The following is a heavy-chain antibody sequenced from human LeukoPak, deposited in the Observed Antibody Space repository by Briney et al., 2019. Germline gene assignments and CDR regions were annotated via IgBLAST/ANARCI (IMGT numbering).Heavy chain of an antibody. V-gene: IGHV3-7*01. CDR1: GFTFSSYW. Sequence: GGSLRLSCAASGFTFSSYWMSWVRQAPGKGLEWVANIKQDGSEKYYVDSVKGRFTISRDNAKNSLYLQMNSLRAEDTAVYYWTRLRSIKYYYYYMDVWGKGTTVTVSS. D-gene: IGHD5-12*01. CDR3: TRLRSIKYYYYYMDV. J-gene: IGHJ6*03. CDR2: IKQDGSEK.